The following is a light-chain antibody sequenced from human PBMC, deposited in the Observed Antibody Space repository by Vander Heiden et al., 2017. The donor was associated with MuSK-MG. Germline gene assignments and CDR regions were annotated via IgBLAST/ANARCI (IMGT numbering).Light chain of an antibody. CDR1: QSVSSSY. CDR2: GAS. Sequence: EIVLPHPPGTLSLSPGERATLSCRASQSVSSSYLAWYQQKPGQAPRLLIYGASSRATGIPDRFSGSGSGTDFTLTISRLEPEDFAVYYCQQYGSSPQTFGQGTKLEIK. CDR3: QQYGSSPQT. J-gene: IGKJ2*01. V-gene: IGKV3-20*01.